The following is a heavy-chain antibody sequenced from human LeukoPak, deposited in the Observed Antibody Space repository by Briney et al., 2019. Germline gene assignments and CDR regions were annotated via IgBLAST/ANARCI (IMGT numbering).Heavy chain of an antibody. J-gene: IGHJ5*02. CDR3: ARDLRYDFWSGYLNWFDP. CDR2: ISSSSSYI. D-gene: IGHD3-3*01. CDR1: GFTFSSYS. Sequence: GGSLRLSCAASGFTFSSYSMNWVRQAPGKGLEWVSSISSSSSYIYYADSVKGRFTISRDNAKNSLYLQMNSLRAEDTAVYYCARDLRYDFWSGYLNWFDPWGQGTLVTVSS. V-gene: IGHV3-21*01.